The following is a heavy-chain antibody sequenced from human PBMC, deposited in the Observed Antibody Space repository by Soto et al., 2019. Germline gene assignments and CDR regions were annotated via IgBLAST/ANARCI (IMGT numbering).Heavy chain of an antibody. V-gene: IGHV4-4*02. Sequence: SETLSLTCAVSGGSISSSNWWSWVRQPPGKGLEWIGEIYHSGSTYYKPSLKSRVTISVDTSKNQLSLKLSSVTAADTAVYYCARIGLYDSDDYYYPDYWGQGTLVPVSS. J-gene: IGHJ4*02. CDR1: GGSISSSNW. CDR3: ARIGLYDSDDYYYPDY. D-gene: IGHD3-22*01. CDR2: IYHSGST.